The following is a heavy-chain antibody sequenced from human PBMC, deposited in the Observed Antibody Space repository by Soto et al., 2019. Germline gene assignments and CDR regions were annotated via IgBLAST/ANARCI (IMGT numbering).Heavy chain of an antibody. CDR2: IYHSGRT. CDR1: GASISSGDYY. J-gene: IGHJ5*02. D-gene: IGHD3-22*01. V-gene: IGHV4-30-4*01. CDR3: DRVPVTATSAYYPSWFDP. Sequence: SETLSLTCTVSGASISSGDYYWSWIRQPPGKGLEWIGYIYHSGRTYDNPSLKSRVTISVDTSSNQFSLTLSSGAAADTAVYYCDRVPVTATSAYYPSWFDPWGQGTLVTVSS.